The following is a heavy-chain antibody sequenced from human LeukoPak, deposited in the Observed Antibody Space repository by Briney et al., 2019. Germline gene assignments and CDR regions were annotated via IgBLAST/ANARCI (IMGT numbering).Heavy chain of an antibody. CDR2: ISYDGSNK. D-gene: IGHD3-10*01. CDR3: AKGGADYYGSGGQDY. J-gene: IGHJ4*02. CDR1: GFTFSSYG. Sequence: GGSLRLSCAASGFTFSSYGMHWVRQAPGKGLEWVAVISYDGSNKYYADSVKGRFTISRDNSKNTLYVQMNSLRAEDTAVYYCAKGGADYYGSGGQDYWGQGTLVTVSS. V-gene: IGHV3-30*18.